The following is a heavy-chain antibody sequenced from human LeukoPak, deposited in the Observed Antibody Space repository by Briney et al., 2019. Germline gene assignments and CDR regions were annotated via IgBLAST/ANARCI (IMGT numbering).Heavy chain of an antibody. D-gene: IGHD5-18*01. Sequence: GGSLRLSCAASAXTFSTYSVNWVRQAPGKGLEWVSSISSSGTYIYYADSLKGRFTISRDNAKNSLHLQMNSLRPEDTAVYYCAIGSGVQVWSSLDYWGQGTLVTVSS. J-gene: IGHJ4*02. CDR1: AXTFSTYS. CDR3: AIGSGVQVWSSLDY. V-gene: IGHV3-21*01. CDR2: ISSSGTYI.